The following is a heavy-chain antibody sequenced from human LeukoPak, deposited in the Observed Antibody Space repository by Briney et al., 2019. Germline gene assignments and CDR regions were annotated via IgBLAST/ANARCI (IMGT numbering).Heavy chain of an antibody. J-gene: IGHJ4*02. CDR1: GFTFSSSA. CDR3: AKEVRPNDY. Sequence: GGSLRLSCGASGFTFSSSAMCLVRQAPGKGLEWVSGISRTGGDTYYADSVKGRFTISRDTPKNTLFLQMNSLRAEDTAVYYCAKEVRPNDYWGQGTLVTVSS. D-gene: IGHD6-6*01. V-gene: IGHV3-23*01. CDR2: ISRTGGDT.